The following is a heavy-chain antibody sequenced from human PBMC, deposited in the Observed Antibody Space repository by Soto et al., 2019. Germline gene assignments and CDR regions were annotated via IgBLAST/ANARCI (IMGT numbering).Heavy chain of an antibody. CDR2: IRYGGGNK. V-gene: IGHV3-33*01. D-gene: IGHD6-19*01. CDR3: ARDGQWLPRDGLRSAYYFDY. Sequence: QVQLVESGGGVVQPGRSLRLSCAASGFNFSSYVMHWVRQAPGKGLEWVAVIRYGGGNKYYADSVKGRFTISRDNSKNTLYLQMNSLRAEDTAVYYCARDGQWLPRDGLRSAYYFDYWGQGTLVTVSS. J-gene: IGHJ4*02. CDR1: GFNFSSYV.